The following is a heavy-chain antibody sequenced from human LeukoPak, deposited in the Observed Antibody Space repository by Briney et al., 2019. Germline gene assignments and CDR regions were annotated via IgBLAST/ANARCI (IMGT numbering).Heavy chain of an antibody. Sequence: PGGSLRLSCAASGFTFSSYGMHWVRQAPGKGLEWVAVISYDGSNKYYADSVKGRFTISRDNSKNTLYLQMNSLRAEDTAVYYCAKDQQAFRYSGSYYGYWGQGTLVTVSS. V-gene: IGHV3-30*18. CDR2: ISYDGSNK. D-gene: IGHD1-26*01. CDR1: GFTFSSYG. J-gene: IGHJ4*02. CDR3: AKDQQAFRYSGSYYGY.